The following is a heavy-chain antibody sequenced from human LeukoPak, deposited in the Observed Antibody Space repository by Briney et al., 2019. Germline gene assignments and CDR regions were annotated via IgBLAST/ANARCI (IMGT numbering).Heavy chain of an antibody. CDR2: INWNSADI. V-gene: IGHV3-9*01. Sequence: GGSLRLSCTASGFTFHEYAMHWVRQTPGKGLEWVSSINWNSADIGYADSVKGRFTISRDNSKNTLYLQMNSLRAEDTAVYYCARDETKRGYSYGTSPFDYWGQGTLVTVSS. J-gene: IGHJ4*02. CDR1: GFTFHEYA. D-gene: IGHD5-18*01. CDR3: ARDETKRGYSYGTSPFDY.